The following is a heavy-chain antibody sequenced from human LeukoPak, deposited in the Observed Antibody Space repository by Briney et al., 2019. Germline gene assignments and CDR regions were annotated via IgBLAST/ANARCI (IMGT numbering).Heavy chain of an antibody. CDR1: GGSFSGYY. J-gene: IGHJ4*02. V-gene: IGHV4-34*01. CDR2: INHSGST. Sequence: SETLSLTCAVYGGSFSGYYWSWIRQPPGKGLEWIGEINHSGSTNYNPSLKSRVTISVDTSKNQFSLKLSSVTAADTAVYYCASPSRVFDYWGQGTLVTVSS. CDR3: ASPSRVFDY.